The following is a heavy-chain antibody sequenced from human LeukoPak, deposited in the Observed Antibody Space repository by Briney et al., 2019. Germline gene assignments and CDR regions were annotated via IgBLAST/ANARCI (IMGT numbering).Heavy chain of an antibody. CDR2: IKSDGGS. V-gene: IGHV3-74*01. D-gene: IGHD3-22*01. CDR3: ARAPSEIGGYYPEYFRH. CDR1: GFTFSTYW. Sequence: GGSLRLSCAASGFTFSTYWMHWVRQAPGKGLVWVSRIKSDGGSNYADSVKGRFTISRDNAKKTVSLQMNSLRPEDTGVYYCARAPSEIGGYYPEYFRHWGQGTLVTVSS. J-gene: IGHJ1*01.